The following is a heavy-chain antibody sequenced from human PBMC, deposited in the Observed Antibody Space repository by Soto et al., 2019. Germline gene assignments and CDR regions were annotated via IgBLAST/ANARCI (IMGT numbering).Heavy chain of an antibody. J-gene: IGHJ4*02. CDR1: GGSISSYY. D-gene: IGHD3-22*01. CDR2: IYYSGST. V-gene: IGHV4-59*01. CDR3: ARLGDYYDSSGYYS. Sequence: SETLSLTCTVSGGSISSYYWSWIRQPPGKGLEWIRYIYYSGSTNYNPSLKSRVTISVDTSKNQFSLKLSSVTAADTAVYYCARLGDYYDSSGYYSWGQGTLVTVSS.